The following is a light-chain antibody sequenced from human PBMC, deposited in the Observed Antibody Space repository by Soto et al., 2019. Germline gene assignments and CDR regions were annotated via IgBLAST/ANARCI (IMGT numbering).Light chain of an antibody. Sequence: SYELTQPPSVSVSPGQTASITCSGDKLGDKYICWYQQKPGQSPVLVIYQDSKRPSGNPERFSGSNSGNTATLTISGTQAMDEADYYCQAWDSNTVVFGGGTKLTVL. J-gene: IGLJ2*01. CDR2: QDS. CDR3: QAWDSNTVV. V-gene: IGLV3-1*01. CDR1: KLGDKY.